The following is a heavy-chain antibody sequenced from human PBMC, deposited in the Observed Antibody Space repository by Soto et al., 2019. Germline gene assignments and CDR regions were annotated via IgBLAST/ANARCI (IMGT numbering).Heavy chain of an antibody. CDR2: ISYDGSYK. J-gene: IGHJ4*02. CDR3: TKWKGGFVY. V-gene: IGHV3-30*18. D-gene: IGHD1-1*01. Sequence: QVQLVESGGGVVQPGRSLRLSCAASGFTFSSYGMHWVRQAPGKGLEWVAVISYDGSYKYYADSVKGRITISRDNSKNSHYLQMNSLRAEDTAVYYCTKWKGGFVYWGQGTLVTVSS. CDR1: GFTFSSYG.